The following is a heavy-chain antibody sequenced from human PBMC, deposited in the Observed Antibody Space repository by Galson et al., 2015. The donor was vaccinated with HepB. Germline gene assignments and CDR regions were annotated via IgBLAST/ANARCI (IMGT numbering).Heavy chain of an antibody. Sequence: SETLSLTCTVSGGSISSSSYYWGWIRQPPGKGLEWIGSIYYSGSTYYNPSLKSRVTISVDTSKNQFSLKLSSVTAADTAVYYCARQGTERYSYGLIGWGQGTLVTVSS. J-gene: IGHJ4*02. V-gene: IGHV4-39*01. CDR1: GGSISSSSYY. CDR2: IYYSGST. D-gene: IGHD5-18*01. CDR3: ARQGTERYSYGLIG.